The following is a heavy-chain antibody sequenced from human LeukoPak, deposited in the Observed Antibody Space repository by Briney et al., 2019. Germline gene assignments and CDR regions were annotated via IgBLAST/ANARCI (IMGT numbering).Heavy chain of an antibody. CDR3: ARDVNGGYFDY. CDR1: GFTFGNYW. CDR2: IDRDGDEK. V-gene: IGHV3-7*01. J-gene: IGHJ4*02. Sequence: PGGSLRLSCEASGFTFGNYWMSWVRRAQGKGPQWVANIDRDGDEKNYVDSVKGRFTISRDNAKNSLYLEMNSLRADDMAVYFCARDVNGGYFDYWGQGILVTVSS. D-gene: IGHD4-23*01.